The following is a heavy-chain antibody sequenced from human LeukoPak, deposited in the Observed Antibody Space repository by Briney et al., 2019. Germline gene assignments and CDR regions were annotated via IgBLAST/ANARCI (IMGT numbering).Heavy chain of an antibody. Sequence: GGSLRLSCAASGFTFSSQWMSWVRPAPGKGLEWVANIKQDGSEKYYVDSVKGRFTNSRDNAKNSLYLQMNSLRAEDTAVYYCARRMYYCMDVWGQGTTVTVSS. CDR2: IKQDGSEK. CDR1: GFTFSSQW. J-gene: IGHJ6*02. V-gene: IGHV3-7*01. CDR3: ARRMYYCMDV.